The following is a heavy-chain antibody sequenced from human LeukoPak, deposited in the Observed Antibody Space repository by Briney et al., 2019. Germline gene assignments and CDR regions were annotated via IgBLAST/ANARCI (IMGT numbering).Heavy chain of an antibody. CDR1: GGSISSYY. CDR2: IYYSGST. J-gene: IGHJ4*02. Sequence: SETLSLTCTVSGGSISSYYWSWIRQPPGKGLEWIGYIYYSGSTNYNPSLKSRVTISVDTSKNQFSLKLSSITAADTAVYYCARVGISSGWLIDYWGQGTLVTVSS. CDR3: ARVGISSGWLIDY. D-gene: IGHD6-19*01. V-gene: IGHV4-59*01.